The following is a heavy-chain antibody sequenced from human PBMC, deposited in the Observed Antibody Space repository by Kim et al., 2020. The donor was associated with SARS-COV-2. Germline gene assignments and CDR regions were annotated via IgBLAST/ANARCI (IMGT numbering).Heavy chain of an antibody. CDR2: ISSSGSTI. CDR3: ARSADCSGGSCYSIYYYYGMDV. J-gene: IGHJ6*02. V-gene: IGHV3-48*03. D-gene: IGHD2-15*01. Sequence: GGSLRLSCAASGFTFSSYEMNWVRQAPGKGLEWVSYISSSGSTIYYADSVKGRFTISRDNAKNSLYLQMNSLRAEDTAVYYCARSADCSGGSCYSIYYYYGMDVWGQGTTVTVSS. CDR1: GFTFSSYE.